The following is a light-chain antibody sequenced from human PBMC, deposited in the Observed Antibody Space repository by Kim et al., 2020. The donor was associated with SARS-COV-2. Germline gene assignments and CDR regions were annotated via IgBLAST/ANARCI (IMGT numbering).Light chain of an antibody. Sequence: PGKTARITCGGNNIGSKSVPWYQQKPGQAPVLVIYYDSDRPSGIPERFSGSNSGNTATLTISRVEAGDEADYYCQVWDSSSDHLYVFGTGTKVTVL. V-gene: IGLV3-21*04. CDR1: NIGSKS. CDR3: QVWDSSSDHLYV. J-gene: IGLJ1*01. CDR2: YDS.